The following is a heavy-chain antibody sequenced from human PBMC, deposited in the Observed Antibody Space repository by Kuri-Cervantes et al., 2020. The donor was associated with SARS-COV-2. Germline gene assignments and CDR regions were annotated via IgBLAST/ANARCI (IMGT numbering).Heavy chain of an antibody. Sequence: GESLKISCAASGFTFSSYAMHWVRQAPGKGLEWVAVISYDGSNKYYADSVKGRFTISRDNSKNTLYLQMNSLRAEDTAVYYCARVGSERYCSSTSCSLNYYFDYWGQGTLVTVSS. V-gene: IGHV3-30-3*01. J-gene: IGHJ4*02. CDR3: ARVGSERYCSSTSCSLNYYFDY. CDR1: GFTFSSYA. CDR2: ISYDGSNK. D-gene: IGHD2-2*01.